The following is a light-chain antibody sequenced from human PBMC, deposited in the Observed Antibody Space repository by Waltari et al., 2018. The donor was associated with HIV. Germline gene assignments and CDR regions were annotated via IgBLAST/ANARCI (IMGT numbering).Light chain of an antibody. CDR2: RDR. V-gene: IGLV1-47*01. Sequence: QSVLTQPPSASGTHGQSVTISCSGSGPNIGSNYVYWYQQVPGTAPKLLIFRDRQRPSGVPDRFSASKSGTSASLVISGLRSEDEAHYYCATWDDRENGHGIFGGGTQLTVL. CDR1: GPNIGSNY. CDR3: ATWDDRENGHGI. J-gene: IGLJ7*01.